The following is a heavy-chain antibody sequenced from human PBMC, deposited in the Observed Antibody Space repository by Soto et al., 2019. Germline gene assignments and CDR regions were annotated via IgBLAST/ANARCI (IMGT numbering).Heavy chain of an antibody. V-gene: IGHV4-59*01. J-gene: IGHJ5*02. Sequence: QVQLQESGPGLVKPSETLSLTCTVSADSITAYYWNWVRQSPGEGLEWIGYIYYSGSTSYKSSRKSRVSTSLDTSKNQVSLKLSSVTAADTAVYYCARGGGSYYKYWFDPWGQGTLVTVSS. CDR3: ARGGGSYYKYWFDP. CDR2: IYYSGST. CDR1: ADSITAYY. D-gene: IGHD1-26*01.